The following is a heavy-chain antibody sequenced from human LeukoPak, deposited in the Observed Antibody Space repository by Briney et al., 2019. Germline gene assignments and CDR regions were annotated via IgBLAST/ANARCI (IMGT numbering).Heavy chain of an antibody. Sequence: ASVKVSCKASGYTFSDYYIHWVRQAPGQGLEWMGRINPNTGGTNSTQKFQGRVTMTRDTSISTAYMELGRLRSDDTAVYYCARPKLNDDAFDIWGQGTMVTVSS. D-gene: IGHD1-1*01. CDR1: GYTFSDYY. CDR3: ARPKLNDDAFDI. J-gene: IGHJ3*02. CDR2: INPNTGGT. V-gene: IGHV1-2*06.